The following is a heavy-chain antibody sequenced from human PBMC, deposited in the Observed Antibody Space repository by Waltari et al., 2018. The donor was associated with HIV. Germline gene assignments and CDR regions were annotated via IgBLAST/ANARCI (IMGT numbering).Heavy chain of an antibody. Sequence: QLQLQESGPGLVKPSETLSHTCTVSGGSVSSSSYFWRWIRQPPGKGLEWIGRIYYTGRAYYNPSLKSRVTISVDTSKNQFSLKVTSVTAADTAVYYCARHALRVGAAYWNFDLWGRGTLVTVSS. CDR3: ARHALRVGAAYWNFDL. CDR2: IYYTGRA. V-gene: IGHV4-39*01. CDR1: GGSVSSSSYF. J-gene: IGHJ2*01. D-gene: IGHD1-26*01.